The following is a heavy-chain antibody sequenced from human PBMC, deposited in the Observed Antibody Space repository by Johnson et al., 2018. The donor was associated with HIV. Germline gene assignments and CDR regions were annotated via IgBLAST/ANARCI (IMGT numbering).Heavy chain of an antibody. Sequence: VQLVESGGGVVQPGRSLRLSCATSGFTFNKYAMTWVRQAPGKGLEWVSVISGRGDLTHYAASVKGRFTISRDSSKNTLYLQRNSLRAEDTAVYYCAKDEQWLNDAFDIWGQGTMVTVSS. CDR3: AKDEQWLNDAFDI. CDR1: GFTFNKYA. D-gene: IGHD6-19*01. J-gene: IGHJ3*02. CDR2: ISGRGDLT. V-gene: IGHV3-23*04.